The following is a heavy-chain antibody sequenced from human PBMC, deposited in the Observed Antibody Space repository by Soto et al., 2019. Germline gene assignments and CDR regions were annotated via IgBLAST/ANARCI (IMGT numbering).Heavy chain of an antibody. D-gene: IGHD3-10*01. CDR2: IRVHNGNT. CDR1: GYNFINYG. CDR3: VRDLDGSGSYYTGY. J-gene: IGHJ4*02. V-gene: IGHV1-18*01. Sequence: QVHLVQSGVEVKKPGASVKVSCKASGYNFINYGITWVRQAPGQGIEWLGWIRVHNGNTNYAQNLQGRVTMTTDTSTSTAYMELRSLRSDDTAVYYCVRDLDGSGSYYTGYWGPGTLVTVSS.